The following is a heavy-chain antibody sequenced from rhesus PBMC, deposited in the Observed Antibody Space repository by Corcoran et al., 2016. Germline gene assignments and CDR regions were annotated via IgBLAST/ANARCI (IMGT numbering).Heavy chain of an antibody. CDR2: SSVSGGST. CDR3: ARDGAYSSGWYGDDAFDF. J-gene: IGHJ3*01. Sequence: QVQLQESGPELVKPSETLSLTCAVSGGSISSSNWWSWIRQPPGKGLDWIGRSSVSGGSTSYNPSLKIRVTISTDTSKNQFSLKLSSVTAADTVVYYCARDGAYSSGWYGDDAFDFWGQGLRVTVSS. V-gene: IGHV4-57*01. CDR1: GGSISSSNW. D-gene: IGHD6-31*01.